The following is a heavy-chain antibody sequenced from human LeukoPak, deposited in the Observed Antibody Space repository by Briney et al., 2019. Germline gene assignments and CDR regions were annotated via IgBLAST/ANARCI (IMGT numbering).Heavy chain of an antibody. D-gene: IGHD6-19*01. J-gene: IGHJ4*02. CDR2: IIPILGIA. V-gene: IGHV1-69*04. Sequence: ASVKVSCKASGYTFTSYAMNWVRQAPGQGLEWMGRIIPILGIANYAQKFQGRVTITADKSTSTAYMELSSLRSEDTAVYYCARAVENFDYWGQGTLVTVSS. CDR3: ARAVENFDY. CDR1: GYTFTSYA.